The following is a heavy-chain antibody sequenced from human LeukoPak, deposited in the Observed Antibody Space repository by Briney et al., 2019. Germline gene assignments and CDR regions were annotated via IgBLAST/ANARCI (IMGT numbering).Heavy chain of an antibody. D-gene: IGHD4-17*01. CDR3: ARPSSTVTTYDY. Sequence: GASVKVSCKASGYTFTSYDINWVRQATGQGLEWMGWMNPNSGNTGYAQKFQGRVTMTRNTSISTAYMELSSLRSEDTAVYYCARPSSTVTTYDYWGQGTLVTVSS. CDR1: GYTFTSYD. J-gene: IGHJ4*02. V-gene: IGHV1-8*01. CDR2: MNPNSGNT.